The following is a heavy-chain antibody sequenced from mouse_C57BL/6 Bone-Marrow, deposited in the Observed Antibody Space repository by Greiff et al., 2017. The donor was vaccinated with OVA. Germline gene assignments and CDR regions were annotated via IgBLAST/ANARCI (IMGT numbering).Heavy chain of an antibody. V-gene: IGHV1-81*01. CDR1: GYTFTSYG. CDR3: ARYDYSNYDYFDY. J-gene: IGHJ2*01. Sequence: QVQLKQSGAELARPGASVKLSCKASGYTFTSYGISWVKQRTGQGLEWIGEIYPRSGNTYYNEKFKGKATLTADKSSSTAYMEIRSLTSEDSAVYFCARYDYSNYDYFDYWGQGTTLTVSS. CDR2: IYPRSGNT. D-gene: IGHD2-5*01.